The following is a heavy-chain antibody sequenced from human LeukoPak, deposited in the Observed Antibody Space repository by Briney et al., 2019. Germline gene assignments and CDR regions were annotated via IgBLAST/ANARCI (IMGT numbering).Heavy chain of an antibody. CDR2: IYYSGST. Sequence: SETLSLTCTVSGGSISSYYWSWIRQPPGKGLEWIGYIYYSGSTNYNPSLKSRVTISVDTSKNQFSLKLSSVTAADTAVYYCARDNGSWLDSWGQGTLVTVSS. CDR3: ARDNGSWLDS. J-gene: IGHJ5*02. CDR1: GGSISSYY. V-gene: IGHV4-59*01.